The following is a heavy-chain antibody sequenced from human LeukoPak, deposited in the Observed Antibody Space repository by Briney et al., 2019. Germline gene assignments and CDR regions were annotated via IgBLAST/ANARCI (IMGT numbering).Heavy chain of an antibody. V-gene: IGHV3-30*04. CDR2: ISYDGSNK. CDR1: GFTFSGYA. D-gene: IGHD1-1*01. J-gene: IGHJ6*03. CDR3: ARVATYRYYYYYMDV. Sequence: GGSLRLSCAASGFTFSGYAMHWVRQAPGKGLEWVAVISYDGSNKYYADSVKGRFTLSRDNSKNTLYLQMNSLRAEDTAVYYCARVATYRYYYYYMDVWGKGTTVTVSS.